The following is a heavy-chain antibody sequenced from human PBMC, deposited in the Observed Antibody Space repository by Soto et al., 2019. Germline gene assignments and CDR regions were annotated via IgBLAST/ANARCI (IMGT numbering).Heavy chain of an antibody. V-gene: IGHV4-39*01. CDR2: IYYSGST. Sequence: SETLSLTCTVSGGSISSSSYYWGWIRQPPGKGLEWIGSIYYSGSTYYNPSLKSRVTISVDTSKNQFSLKLSSVTAADTAVYYCARHIRAIAAIYYYGMDVWGQGTTVTVSS. CDR1: GGSISSSSYY. J-gene: IGHJ6*02. D-gene: IGHD6-6*01. CDR3: ARHIRAIAAIYYYGMDV.